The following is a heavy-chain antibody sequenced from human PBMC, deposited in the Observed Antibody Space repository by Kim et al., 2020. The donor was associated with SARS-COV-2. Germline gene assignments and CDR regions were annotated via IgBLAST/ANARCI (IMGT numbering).Heavy chain of an antibody. J-gene: IGHJ4*02. CDR1: GVSFSGYY. D-gene: IGHD3-10*01. V-gene: IGHV4-34*01. CDR3: ASPYYYGSVSYLY. Sequence: SETLSLTCAVYGVSFSGYYWSWIRQPPGKGLEWIGEINHSGSTNYNPSLKSRVTISVDTSKNQFSLKLSSVTAADTAAYYCASPYYYGSVSYLYSGQGT. CDR2: INHSGST.